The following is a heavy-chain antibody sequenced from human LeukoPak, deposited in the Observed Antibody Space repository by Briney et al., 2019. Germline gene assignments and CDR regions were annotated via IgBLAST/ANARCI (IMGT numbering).Heavy chain of an antibody. CDR2: ISAYNGNT. J-gene: IGHJ4*02. Sequence: ASVKVSCKASGYTFTSYGISWVRQAPGQGLKWMGWISAYNGNTNYAQKLQGRVTMTTDTSTSTAYMELRSLRSDDTAVYYCARDPYCTGGVCYIFDYWGQGTLVTVSS. CDR1: GYTFTSYG. V-gene: IGHV1-18*01. CDR3: ARDPYCTGGVCYIFDY. D-gene: IGHD2-8*02.